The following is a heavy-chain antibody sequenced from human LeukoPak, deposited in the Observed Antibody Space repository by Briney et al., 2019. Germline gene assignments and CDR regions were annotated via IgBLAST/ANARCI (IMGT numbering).Heavy chain of an antibody. Sequence: ESSETLSLTCTVSGGSISSGSYYWSWIRQPAGKGLEWIGRIYTSGSTNYNPSLKSRVTISVDTSKNQFSLKLSSVTAADTAVYYCARDTYYYGSGSYYDYWGQGTLVTVSS. CDR1: GGSISSGSYY. V-gene: IGHV4-61*02. D-gene: IGHD3-10*01. CDR3: ARDTYYYGSGSYYDY. CDR2: IYTSGST. J-gene: IGHJ4*02.